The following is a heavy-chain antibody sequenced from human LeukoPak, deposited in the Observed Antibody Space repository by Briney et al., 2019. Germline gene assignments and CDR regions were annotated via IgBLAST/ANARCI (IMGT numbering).Heavy chain of an antibody. CDR1: GGSFSGYY. CDR3: ARSEESIAVAGTFDY. J-gene: IGHJ4*02. CDR2: INHSGST. Sequence: SETLSLTCAVYGGSFSGYYWSWIRQPPGKGLEWIGEINHSGSTNYNPSLKGRVTISVDTSENQFSLKLSSVTAADTAVYYCARSEESIAVAGTFDYWGQGTLVTVSS. D-gene: IGHD6-19*01. V-gene: IGHV4-34*01.